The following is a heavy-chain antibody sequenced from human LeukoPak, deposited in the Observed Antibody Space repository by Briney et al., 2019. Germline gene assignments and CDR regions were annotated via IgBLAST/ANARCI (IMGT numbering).Heavy chain of an antibody. D-gene: IGHD3-22*01. Sequence: SETLSLTCTVSGGSISSSYYYWGWIRQPPGKGLEWIGSIYYSGSTNYNPSLKSRVTISVDTSKNQFSLKLSSVTAADTAVYYCARAVYYYDSSGYQTVYYYYGMDVWGQGTTVTVSS. V-gene: IGHV4-39*07. J-gene: IGHJ6*02. CDR1: GGSISSSYYY. CDR3: ARAVYYYDSSGYQTVYYYYGMDV. CDR2: IYYSGST.